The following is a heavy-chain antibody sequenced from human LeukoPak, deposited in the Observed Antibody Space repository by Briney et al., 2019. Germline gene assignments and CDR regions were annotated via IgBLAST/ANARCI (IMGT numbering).Heavy chain of an antibody. Sequence: TGGSLRLSCAASGFTFSNYWMHWVRQAPGKGLVWVSRVNGDGNRTTYADSVKGRFTVSRDNAKNTLYLQMSSLRAEDTAVYYCARGLQDSLTWFAPWGQGTLVTVSS. D-gene: IGHD3-9*01. CDR3: ARGLQDSLTWFAP. CDR2: VNGDGNRT. V-gene: IGHV3-74*01. J-gene: IGHJ5*02. CDR1: GFTFSNYW.